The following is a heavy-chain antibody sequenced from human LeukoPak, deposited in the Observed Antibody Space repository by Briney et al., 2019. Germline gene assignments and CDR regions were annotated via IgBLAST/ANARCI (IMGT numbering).Heavy chain of an antibody. V-gene: IGHV3-66*01. CDR3: ARGSCTGNSCYAFDY. J-gene: IGHJ4*02. Sequence: GGSLRLSCEASGFTVSSNYMTWVRQAPGKGLEWVSVIYSGGTTYYADSVKGRFTVSGDNSKNTLYLQMNSLRAEDTAVYFCARGSCTGNSCYAFDYWGQGTLVTVSS. CDR2: IYSGGTT. D-gene: IGHD2-2*01. CDR1: GFTVSSNY.